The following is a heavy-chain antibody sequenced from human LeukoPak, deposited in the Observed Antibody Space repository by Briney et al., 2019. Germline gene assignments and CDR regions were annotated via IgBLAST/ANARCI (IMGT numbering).Heavy chain of an antibody. D-gene: IGHD5-12*01. Sequence: GGSLRLSCAASGFTFSGYPMHWVRQAPGKGLEWVAVISYDGSNEYYIYSVKGRFTISRDNSKNTLYLQMNSLRAEDTAVYYCTRGPSGYHNTGGQGTLVTVSS. CDR1: GFTFSGYP. V-gene: IGHV3-30*14. CDR3: TRGPSGYHNT. CDR2: ISYDGSNE. J-gene: IGHJ4*02.